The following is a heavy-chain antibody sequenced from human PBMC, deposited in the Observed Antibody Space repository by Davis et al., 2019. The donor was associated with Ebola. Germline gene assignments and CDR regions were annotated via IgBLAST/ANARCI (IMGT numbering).Heavy chain of an antibody. CDR2: ISGSGGST. Sequence: GESLKISCAASGFTSSSYAMSWLRQAPGKGLDWVSAISGSGGSTYYADSVKSRFTISRDTSKTTLYLQMNSLRAEDTAVYYCAKSRDDSSGYYYDYWGQGTLVTVSS. J-gene: IGHJ4*02. CDR1: GFTSSSYA. V-gene: IGHV3-23*01. CDR3: AKSRDDSSGYYYDY. D-gene: IGHD3-22*01.